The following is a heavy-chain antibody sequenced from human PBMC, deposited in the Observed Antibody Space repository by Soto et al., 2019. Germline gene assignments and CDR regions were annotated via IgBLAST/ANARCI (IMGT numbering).Heavy chain of an antibody. CDR1: GYTFRSFA. J-gene: IGHJ4*02. V-gene: IGHV1-69*13. CDR3: ARAYYYDSSYYFDY. D-gene: IGHD3-22*01. Sequence: SVKASGTATGYTFRSFAISCVRQAPGQGLEWMGGIIPIFGTANYAQKFQGRVTITADESTSTAYMELSSLRSEDTAVYYCARAYYYDSSYYFDYWGQGALVTVSS. CDR2: IIPIFGTA.